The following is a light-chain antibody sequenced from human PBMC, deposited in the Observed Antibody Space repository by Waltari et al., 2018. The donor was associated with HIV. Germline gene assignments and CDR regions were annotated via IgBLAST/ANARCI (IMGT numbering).Light chain of an antibody. CDR2: DAS. V-gene: IGKV3-20*01. CDR1: QSVSTTS. CDR3: QQYDSSPYT. Sequence: EILLTQSPATLSLSPGETATLSCWASQSVSTTSLAWSQQKRGQAPRLLIYDASTRASGIPDRFSGSRSGTDFTLTISRLEPEDFAVYYCQQYDSSPYTFGQGTKLE. J-gene: IGKJ2*01.